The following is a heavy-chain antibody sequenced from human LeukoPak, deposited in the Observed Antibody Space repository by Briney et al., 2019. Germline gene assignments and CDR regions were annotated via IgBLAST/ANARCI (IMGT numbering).Heavy chain of an antibody. Sequence: GGSLRLPCAASGFTFSSYGMHWVRQAPGKGLEWVAVIWYDGSNKYYADSVKGRFTISRDNSKNTLYLQMNSLRAEDTAVYYCARGADYGGTPDYWGQGTLVTVSS. CDR3: ARGADYGGTPDY. CDR2: IWYDGSNK. V-gene: IGHV3-33*01. J-gene: IGHJ4*02. CDR1: GFTFSSYG. D-gene: IGHD4-23*01.